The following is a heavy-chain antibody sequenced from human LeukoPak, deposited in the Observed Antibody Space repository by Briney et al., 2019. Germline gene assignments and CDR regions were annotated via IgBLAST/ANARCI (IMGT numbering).Heavy chain of an antibody. V-gene: IGHV1-2*06. J-gene: IGHJ4*02. Sequence: GASVEVSCKASGYTFTGYYMHWVRQAPGQGLEWMGRINPNSGGTSYAQKFQGRVTMTRDTSISTAYMEVNRLRSDDTAVYYCARAHYYDSSGYYSYFDYWGQGTLVTVSS. CDR1: GYTFTGYY. CDR3: ARAHYYDSSGYYSYFDY. CDR2: INPNSGGT. D-gene: IGHD3-22*01.